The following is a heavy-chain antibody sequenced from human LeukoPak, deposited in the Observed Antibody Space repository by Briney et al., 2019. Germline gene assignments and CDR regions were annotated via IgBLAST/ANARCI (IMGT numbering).Heavy chain of an antibody. CDR1: GFTFDEYG. CDR3: ARDSAAYYYYYYMDV. D-gene: IGHD2-15*01. V-gene: IGHV3-20*04. CDR2: INWKGSST. Sequence: PGGSLRLSCAASGFTFDEYGMSWGRQAPGKGLEWVSGINWKGSSTGYADSVKGRFTISRDNAKNTLYLQMNSLRAEDTAVYYCARDSAAYYYYYYMDVWGKRTTVTISS. J-gene: IGHJ6*03.